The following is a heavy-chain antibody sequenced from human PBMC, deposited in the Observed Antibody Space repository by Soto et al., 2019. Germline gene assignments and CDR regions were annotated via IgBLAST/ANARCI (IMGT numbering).Heavy chain of an antibody. CDR2: IWYDGSNK. D-gene: IGHD6-13*01. V-gene: IGHV3-33*01. CDR1: GFTFSSYG. J-gene: IGHJ1*01. Sequence: QVQLVESGGGVVQPERSLRLSCAASGFTFSSYGMHWVRQAPGKGLEWVAVIWYDGSNKYYADSVKGRFTISRDNSKNTLYLQMNSLRAEDTAVYYCAREYSSSWYSGGYFQHWGQGTLVTVSS. CDR3: AREYSSSWYSGGYFQH.